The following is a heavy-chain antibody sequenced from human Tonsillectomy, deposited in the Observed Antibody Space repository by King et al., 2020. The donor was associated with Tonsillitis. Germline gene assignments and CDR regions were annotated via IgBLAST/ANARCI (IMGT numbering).Heavy chain of an antibody. CDR3: AKDTAVAGYY. D-gene: IGHD6-19*01. CDR1: GFIFSNYA. CDR2: ISGSGGRT. Sequence: VQLVESGGGLVQPGGSLRLSCAASGFIFSNYAMSWVRQAPGKGLEGVSAISGSGGRTHYAESVKGRFTISRDNSKNTLYMQMNSLRAEDTAVYYCAKDTAVAGYYWGQGTQVIVSS. V-gene: IGHV3-23*04. J-gene: IGHJ4*02.